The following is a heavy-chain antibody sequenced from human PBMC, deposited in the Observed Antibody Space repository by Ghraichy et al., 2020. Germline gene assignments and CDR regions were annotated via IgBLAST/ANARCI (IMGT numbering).Heavy chain of an antibody. CDR2: ITGSGVNT. Sequence: GGSLRLSCAASGFTFSNYAMSWVRQAPGTGLEWVSAITGSGVNTYYADSVKGRFTISRDNSKNTLYLQMNSLRAEDTAVYYCAKDFCSGGSCSYLYYFACSGQGTLATVSS. CDR1: GFTFSNYA. D-gene: IGHD2-15*01. J-gene: IGHJ4*02. CDR3: AKDFCSGGSCSYLYYFAC. V-gene: IGHV3-23*01.